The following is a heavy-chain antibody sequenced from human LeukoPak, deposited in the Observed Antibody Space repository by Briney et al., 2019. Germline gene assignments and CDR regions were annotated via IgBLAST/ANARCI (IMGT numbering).Heavy chain of an antibody. Sequence: QPGGSLRLSCAASGFTFSSYGMHWVRQAPGKGLEWVAFIRYDGSSKYYADSVKGRFTISRDNSKNTLYLQMNSLRAEDTAVYYCAKDLPPAAIPPRPAFDIWGQGTMVTVSS. J-gene: IGHJ3*02. CDR1: GFTFSSYG. D-gene: IGHD2-2*01. CDR2: IRYDGSSK. CDR3: AKDLPPAAIPPRPAFDI. V-gene: IGHV3-30*02.